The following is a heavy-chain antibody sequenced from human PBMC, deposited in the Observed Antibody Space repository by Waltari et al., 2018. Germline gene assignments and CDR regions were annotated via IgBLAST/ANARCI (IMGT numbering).Heavy chain of an antibody. Sequence: QVQLVQSGAEVKKPGSSVKVSCKASGGTFSSYAISWVRQAPGQGLEWVGGIIPIFGTANYAQKFQGRVTITTDESTSTAYMELSSLRSEDTAVYYCARGITMVQNYYYYGMDVWGQGTTVTVSS. CDR1: GGTFSSYA. CDR3: ARGITMVQNYYYYGMDV. D-gene: IGHD3-10*01. V-gene: IGHV1-69*05. CDR2: IIPIFGTA. J-gene: IGHJ6*02.